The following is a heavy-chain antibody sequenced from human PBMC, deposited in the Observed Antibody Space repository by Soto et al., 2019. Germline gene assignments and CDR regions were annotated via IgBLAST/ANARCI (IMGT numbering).Heavy chain of an antibody. Sequence: EVQLLESGGGLVQPGGSLRLSCAASGFTFSNYAMSWLRQAQEKGLEWVSIISGSSSITYYADSVKGRFTISRDNSKNTLYLQMNSLRAEDTAVYYCAANWHENWFDPWGQGTLVIVSS. J-gene: IGHJ5*02. CDR2: ISGSSSIT. CDR1: GFTFSNYA. V-gene: IGHV3-23*01. CDR3: AANWHENWFDP. D-gene: IGHD1-1*01.